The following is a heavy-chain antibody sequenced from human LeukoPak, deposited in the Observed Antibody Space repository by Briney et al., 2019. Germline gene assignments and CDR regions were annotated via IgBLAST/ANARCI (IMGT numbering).Heavy chain of an antibody. CDR3: VRGPALYHFDF. D-gene: IGHD2-2*01. V-gene: IGHV3-30*03. CDR2: ILSDGSNK. CDR1: GFTFSTYG. Sequence: GGSLRLSCAASGFTFSTYGMHWVRQAPGEGLEWVAMILSDGSNKYYADSVKGRFTISRDNSKNTLFLQMNSLTAADTAVYYCVRGPALYHFDFWGQGILVTVSS. J-gene: IGHJ4*02.